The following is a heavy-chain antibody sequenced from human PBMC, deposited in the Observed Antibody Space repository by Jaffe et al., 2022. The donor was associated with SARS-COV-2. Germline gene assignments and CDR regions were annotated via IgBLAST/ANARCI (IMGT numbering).Heavy chain of an antibody. CDR2: INQDGSEK. CDR1: GFAFYSSW. CDR3: AVDSSGSYGWDS. V-gene: IGHV3-7*01. Sequence: EVQLAESGGGLVQPGGSRRLSCAASGFAFYSSWVSWVRQTPGKGLEWVANINQDGSEKHFVDSVRGRFTISRDNAKNSVYLQINSLRDEDTAVYYCAVDSSGSYGWDSWGQGTLVTVSS. D-gene: IGHD6-19*01. J-gene: IGHJ4*02.